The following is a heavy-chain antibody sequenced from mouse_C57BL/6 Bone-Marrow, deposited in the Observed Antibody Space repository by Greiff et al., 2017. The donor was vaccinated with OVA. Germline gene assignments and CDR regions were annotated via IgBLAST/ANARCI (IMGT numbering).Heavy chain of an antibody. CDR3: ARSYGSSYDY. J-gene: IGHJ2*01. CDR1: GYTFTSYW. D-gene: IGHD1-1*01. CDR2: IHPNSGST. Sequence: QVQLQQPGAELVKPGASVKLPCKASGYTFTSYWMHWVKQRPGQGLEWIGMIHPNSGSTNYNEKFKSKATLTVDKSSSTAYMQLSSLTSEDSAVYYCARSYGSSYDYWGQGTTLTVSS. V-gene: IGHV1-64*01.